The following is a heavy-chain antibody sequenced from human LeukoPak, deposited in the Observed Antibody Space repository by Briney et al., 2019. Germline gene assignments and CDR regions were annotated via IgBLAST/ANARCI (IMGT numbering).Heavy chain of an antibody. CDR2: IKSKTDGGTT. Sequence: GGSLRLSCAASGFTFSSYWMSWVRQAPGKGLEWVGRIKSKTDGGTTDYAAPVKGRFTISRDDSKNTLYLQMNSLKTEDTAVYYCTTDYRNYVTFDYWGQGTLVTVSS. J-gene: IGHJ4*02. CDR1: GFTFSSYW. D-gene: IGHD4-11*01. V-gene: IGHV3-15*01. CDR3: TTDYRNYVTFDY.